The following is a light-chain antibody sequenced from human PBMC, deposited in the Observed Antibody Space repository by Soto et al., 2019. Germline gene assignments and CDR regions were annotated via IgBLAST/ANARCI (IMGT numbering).Light chain of an antibody. CDR3: QQSYSTPYT. CDR1: QSISSN. Sequence: DIQMTQSPSSLSASVGDRVTITCRASQSISSNLNWYQQKPGEAPKLLIYVASSLQSGAPSRFSGSESGTDYTLTISSLQPDDFGTYYCQQSYSTPYTFRQGTKLEIK. V-gene: IGKV1-39*01. J-gene: IGKJ2*01. CDR2: VAS.